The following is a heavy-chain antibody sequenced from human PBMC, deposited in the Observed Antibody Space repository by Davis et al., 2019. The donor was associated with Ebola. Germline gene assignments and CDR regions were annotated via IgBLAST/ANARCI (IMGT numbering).Heavy chain of an antibody. CDR2: IYYSGST. V-gene: IGHV4-39*01. CDR3: ARVVFVVGATPSWYFDL. Sequence: MPSETLSLTCTVSGGSISSTSYYWGWIRQPPGKGREWIGSIYYSGSTYSNPSLKSRVTISVDTSKNQFSLKLSSVTAADTAVYYCARVVFVVGATPSWYFDLWGRGTLVTVSP. CDR1: GGSISSTSYY. J-gene: IGHJ2*01. D-gene: IGHD2-15*01.